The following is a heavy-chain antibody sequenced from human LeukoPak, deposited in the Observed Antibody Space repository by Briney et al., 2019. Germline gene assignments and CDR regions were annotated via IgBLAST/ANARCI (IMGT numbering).Heavy chain of an antibody. J-gene: IGHJ4*02. Sequence: GGSLRLSCAASGFTFNTYAMSWVRQAPGKGLEWVSAISGSGGSTYYADSVKGRFTISRDNSKNTLYLQMNSLRAEDTAVYYCATVDTAMSTLDYWGQGTLVTVSS. V-gene: IGHV3-23*01. CDR3: ATVDTAMSTLDY. CDR1: GFTFNTYA. D-gene: IGHD5-18*01. CDR2: ISGSGGST.